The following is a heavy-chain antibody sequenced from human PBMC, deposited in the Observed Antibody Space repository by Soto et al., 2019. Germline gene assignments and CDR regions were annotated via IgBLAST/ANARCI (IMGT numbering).Heavy chain of an antibody. V-gene: IGHV1-18*01. Sequence: RASVKVSCKASGYTFSSFGIIWVRQAPGQGLEWMGWISAYNGNTNYAQKFQGRVTMTTDTSTSSAYMELRSLRSDDTAVYYCARPLDHYYYAMDAWGQGTTVTVSS. CDR2: ISAYNGNT. CDR1: GYTFSSFG. CDR3: ARPLDHYYYAMDA. J-gene: IGHJ6*02.